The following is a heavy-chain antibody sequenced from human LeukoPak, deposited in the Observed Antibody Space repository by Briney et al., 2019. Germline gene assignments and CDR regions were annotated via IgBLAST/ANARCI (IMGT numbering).Heavy chain of an antibody. J-gene: IGHJ4*02. CDR2: INHSGST. CDR1: GGSFSGYY. CDR3: ARSPGDRDYFDY. D-gene: IGHD7-27*01. Sequence: EPSETLSLTCAVYGGSFSGYYWSWIRQPPGKGLEWIGEINHSGSTNYNPSLKSRVTISVDTSKNQFSLQLNSVTPEDTAVYYCARSPGDRDYFDYWGQGTLVTVSS. V-gene: IGHV4-34*01.